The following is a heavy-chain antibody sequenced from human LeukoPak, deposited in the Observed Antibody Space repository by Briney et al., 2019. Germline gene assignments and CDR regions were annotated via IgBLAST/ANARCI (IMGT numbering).Heavy chain of an antibody. CDR2: INHSGST. J-gene: IGHJ6*03. D-gene: IGHD3-3*01. V-gene: IGHV4-34*01. CDR1: GGSFSGYY. CDR3: ARDSFWSGYSHYYYYYYMDV. Sequence: SETLSLTCAVYGGSFSGYYWSWIRQPPGKGLEWIGEINHSGSTNYNPSLKSRVTISVDTSKNQFSLKLSSVTAADTAVYYCARDSFWSGYSHYYYYYYMDVWGKGTTVTVSS.